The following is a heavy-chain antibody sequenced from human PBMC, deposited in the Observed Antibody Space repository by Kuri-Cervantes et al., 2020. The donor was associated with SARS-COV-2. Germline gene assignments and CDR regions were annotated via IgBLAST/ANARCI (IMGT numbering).Heavy chain of an antibody. D-gene: IGHD2-8*02. CDR3: ARGEGIVLVVYALAFDI. CDR1: GGSISTYY. V-gene: IGHV4-59*12. Sequence: SETLSLTCTVSGGSISTYYWSWIRQPPGKGLEWIGYIYYSGSTNYNPSLKSRVTTSVDTSKNQFSLKLSSVTAADTAVYYCARGEGIVLVVYALAFDIWGQGTMVTVSS. CDR2: IYYSGST. J-gene: IGHJ3*02.